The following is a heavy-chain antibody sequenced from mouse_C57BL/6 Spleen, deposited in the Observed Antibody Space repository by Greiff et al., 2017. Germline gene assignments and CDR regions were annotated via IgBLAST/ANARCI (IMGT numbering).Heavy chain of an antibody. Sequence: VQLQQSGPELVKPGASVKISCKASGYTFTDYYMTWVQQSHGKSLEWIGDINPNNGGTSYTQKFKGQATLTVDKSSSTAYMGLRSVTSEDSAVYYCARDDYDEEYYFDDWGQGTTLTVSS. CDR2: INPNNGGT. CDR1: GYTFTDYY. CDR3: ARDDYDEEYYFDD. V-gene: IGHV1-26*01. J-gene: IGHJ2*01. D-gene: IGHD2-4*01.